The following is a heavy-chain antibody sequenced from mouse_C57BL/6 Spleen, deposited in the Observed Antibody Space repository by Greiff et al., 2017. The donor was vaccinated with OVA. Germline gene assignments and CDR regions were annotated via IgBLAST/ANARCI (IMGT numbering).Heavy chain of an antibody. Sequence: QVHVKQPGAELVMPGASVKLSCKASGYTFTSYWMHWVKQRPGQGLEWIGEIYPSDSYTNYNQKFKGKSTLTVDKSSSTAYMQLSSLTSEDSAVYYCARGPQAKDYYAMDYWGQGTSVTVSS. CDR3: ARGPQAKDYYAMDY. CDR1: GYTFTSYW. V-gene: IGHV1-69*01. CDR2: IYPSDSYT. D-gene: IGHD3-2*02. J-gene: IGHJ4*01.